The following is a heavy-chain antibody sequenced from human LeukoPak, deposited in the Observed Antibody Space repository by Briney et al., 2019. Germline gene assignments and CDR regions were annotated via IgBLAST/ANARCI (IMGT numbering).Heavy chain of an antibody. J-gene: IGHJ2*01. Sequence: SVKVSCKASGGTFSSYAISWVRQAPGQGLEWMGGIIPIFGTANYAQKFQGRVTITADESTSTAYMELSSLRSEDTAVYYCARAEVYDILTGYYWYFDLWGRGTLVTVSS. D-gene: IGHD3-9*01. CDR2: IIPIFGTA. CDR3: ARAEVYDILTGYYWYFDL. V-gene: IGHV1-69*13. CDR1: GGTFSSYA.